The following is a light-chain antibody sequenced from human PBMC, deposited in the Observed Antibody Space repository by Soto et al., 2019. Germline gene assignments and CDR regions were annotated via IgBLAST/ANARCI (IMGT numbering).Light chain of an antibody. CDR1: QSVTSSF. Sequence: EVVLTQSPGTLSLSPGERATLSCRASQSVTSSFLAWYQQKPGLAPRLLISVTSTRATGVPDRFSGSGSGPEFTPTISRLETEDFAVYYCQQYGSSPWTFVQGTKVEIK. J-gene: IGKJ1*01. CDR2: VTS. V-gene: IGKV3-20*01. CDR3: QQYGSSPWT.